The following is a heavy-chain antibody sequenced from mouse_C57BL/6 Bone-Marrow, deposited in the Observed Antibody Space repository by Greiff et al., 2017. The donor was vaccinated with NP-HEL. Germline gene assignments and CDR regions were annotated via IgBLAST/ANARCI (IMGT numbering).Heavy chain of an antibody. Sequence: QVQLQQSGAELARPGASVKMSCTASGYTFTSYSMHWVKQRPGQGLEWIGYINPGNGYTKYNQKVKDKAKLTADTSSSTAYMQLSSLTSEDSAVYYCASGGYDGYLFAYWGKGTLVTVSA. J-gene: IGHJ3*01. D-gene: IGHD2-3*01. CDR1: GYTFTSYS. CDR3: ASGGYDGYLFAY. CDR2: INPGNGYT. V-gene: IGHV1-4*01.